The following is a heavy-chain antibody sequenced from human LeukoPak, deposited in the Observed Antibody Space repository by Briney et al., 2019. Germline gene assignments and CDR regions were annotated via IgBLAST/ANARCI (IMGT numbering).Heavy chain of an antibody. CDR3: ARSDVQRSFDV. Sequence: GGSLRLSCAASGFTFSNYAMSWVRQAPGKGLEWVSTISGSGGSTYYADSVKGRFTISRDNSKNTLYLQMDNLGDEDTAVYYCARSDVQRSFDVWGQGTMVTVSS. CDR1: GFTFSNYA. V-gene: IGHV3-23*01. D-gene: IGHD5-18*01. J-gene: IGHJ3*01. CDR2: ISGSGGST.